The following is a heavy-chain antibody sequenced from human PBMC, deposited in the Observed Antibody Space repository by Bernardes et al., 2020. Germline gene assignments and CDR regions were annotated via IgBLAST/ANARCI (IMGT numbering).Heavy chain of an antibody. CDR3: ARVIAAPSYYYYYGMDV. D-gene: IGHD6-13*01. CDR2: IYYSGST. V-gene: IGHV4-59*01. Sequence: TLSLTCTVSGGSISSYYWSWIRQPPGKGLEWIGYIYYSGSTNYNPSLKSRVTISVDTSKNQFSLKLSSVTAADTAVYYCARVIAAPSYYYYYGMDVWGKGTTVTVSS. CDR1: GGSISSYY. J-gene: IGHJ6*04.